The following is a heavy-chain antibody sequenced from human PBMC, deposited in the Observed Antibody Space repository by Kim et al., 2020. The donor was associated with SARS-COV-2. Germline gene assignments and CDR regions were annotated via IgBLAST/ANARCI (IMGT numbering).Heavy chain of an antibody. V-gene: IGHV3-23*01. CDR1: GFTFSSYA. Sequence: GGSLRLSCAASGFTFSSYAMSWVRQAPGKGLEWVSAISGSGGSTYYADSVKGRFTISRDNSKNTLYLQMNSLRAEDTAVYYCAKVGFPTYYYDSSEFYYYGMDVWGQGTTVTVSS. CDR2: ISGSGGST. D-gene: IGHD3-22*01. J-gene: IGHJ6*02. CDR3: AKVGFPTYYYDSSEFYYYGMDV.